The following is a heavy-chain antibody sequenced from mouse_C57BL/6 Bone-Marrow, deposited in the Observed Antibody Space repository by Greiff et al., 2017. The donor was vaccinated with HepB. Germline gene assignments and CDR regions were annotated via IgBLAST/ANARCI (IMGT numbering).Heavy chain of an antibody. Sequence: EVMLVESGGGLVKPGGSLKLSCAASGFTFSDYGMHWVRQAPEKGLEWVAYISSGSSTIYYADTVKGRFTISRDNAKNTLFLQMTSLRSEDTAMYYCAGEAVVPRYAMDYWGQGTSVTVSS. J-gene: IGHJ4*01. CDR2: ISSGSSTI. CDR1: GFTFSDYG. V-gene: IGHV5-17*01. CDR3: AGEAVVPRYAMDY. D-gene: IGHD1-1*01.